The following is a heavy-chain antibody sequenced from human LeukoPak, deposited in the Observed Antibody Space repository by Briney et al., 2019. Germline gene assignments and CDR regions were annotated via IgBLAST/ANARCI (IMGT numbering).Heavy chain of an antibody. CDR2: IKYDGSNK. Sequence: GGSLRLSCEASGFTFSSYWMTWVRQAPGKGLEWLANIKYDGSNKFYAASVKGQFTISRDNARNSLYLQMNSLRVEDTALYYCGTSLDAAINTGGQGVLVTVSS. CDR1: GFTFSSYW. V-gene: IGHV3-7*01. D-gene: IGHD5-18*01. CDR3: GTSLDAAINT. J-gene: IGHJ4*02.